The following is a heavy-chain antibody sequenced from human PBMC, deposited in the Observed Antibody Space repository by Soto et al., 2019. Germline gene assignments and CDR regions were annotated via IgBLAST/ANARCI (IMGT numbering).Heavy chain of an antibody. D-gene: IGHD6-19*01. J-gene: IGHJ5*02. Sequence: QVHLVESGGGVVQPGRSLTISCVGSGFAFSTYGMHWVRQAPAKGLEWVALISYDGTDTYYADSVKGRFSISRDNSKHTLSLQMDSLRPEDTAVYYCAKDFGAWSDSWGQGTLVNVSS. CDR1: GFAFSTYG. CDR2: ISYDGTDT. V-gene: IGHV3-30*18. CDR3: AKDFGAWSDS.